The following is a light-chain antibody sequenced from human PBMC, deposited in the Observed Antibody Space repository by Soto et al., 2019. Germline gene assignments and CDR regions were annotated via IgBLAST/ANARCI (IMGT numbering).Light chain of an antibody. CDR1: PTVSNH. Sequence: EIVITQSPSTLYVSPGXRAXLSCRATPTVSNHSACHHHITAHDPRIPIYAPQAPVTGVPATFSRSGSPTDFTLKISSPQSEDFAVYYCQQYNDWPRTFGGGTKVDIK. J-gene: IGKJ4*01. V-gene: IGKV3-15*01. CDR2: APQ. CDR3: QQYNDWPRT.